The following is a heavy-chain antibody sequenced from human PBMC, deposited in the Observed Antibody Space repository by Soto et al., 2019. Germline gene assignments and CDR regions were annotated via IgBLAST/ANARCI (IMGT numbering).Heavy chain of an antibody. CDR3: ERQYSSTFGY. V-gene: IGHV4-39*01. CDR2: IYYSGST. Sequence: PXETLSLPLTVSGRSISSSSYYWGWIRQPPGKGLEWIGSIYYSGSTYYNPSLKSRVTISVDTSKNQFSLKLSSVTAADTAVYYCERQYSSTFGYWGQGTRVTV. CDR1: GRSISSSSYY. D-gene: IGHD2-2*01. J-gene: IGHJ4*02.